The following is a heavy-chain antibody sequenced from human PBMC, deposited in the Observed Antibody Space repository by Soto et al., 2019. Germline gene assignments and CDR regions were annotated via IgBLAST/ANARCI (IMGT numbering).Heavy chain of an antibody. CDR1: GYTFTSYG. Sequence: ASVKVSCKASGYTFTSYGISWVRQAPGQGLEWMGWISAYNGNTNYAQKLQGRVTMTTDTSTSTAYMELRSLRSDDTAVYYCAXDWXYSSGWYYXDYWGQGTLVTVYS. CDR2: ISAYNGNT. J-gene: IGHJ4*02. CDR3: AXDWXYSSGWYYXDY. D-gene: IGHD6-19*01. V-gene: IGHV1-18*04.